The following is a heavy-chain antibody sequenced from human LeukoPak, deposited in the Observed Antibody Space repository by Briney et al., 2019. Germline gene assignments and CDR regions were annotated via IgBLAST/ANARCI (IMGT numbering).Heavy chain of an antibody. J-gene: IGHJ4*02. V-gene: IGHV1-69*05. CDR3: ARIRGYCSGGSCYSGGWIDY. D-gene: IGHD2-15*01. CDR1: GGTFSSYA. Sequence: PVKVSCKASGGTFSSYAISWVRQAPGQGLEWMGGIIPIFGTANYAQKFQGRVTITTDESTSTAYMELSSLRSEDTAVYYCARIRGYCSGGSCYSGGWIDYWGQGTLVTVSS. CDR2: IIPIFGTA.